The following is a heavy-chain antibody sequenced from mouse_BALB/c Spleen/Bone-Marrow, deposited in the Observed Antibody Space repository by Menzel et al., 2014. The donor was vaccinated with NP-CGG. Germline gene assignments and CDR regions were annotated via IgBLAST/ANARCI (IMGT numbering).Heavy chain of an antibody. CDR1: GYTFTDYV. V-gene: IGHV1-77*01. J-gene: IGHJ4*01. D-gene: IGHD3-1*01. CDR2: IYPGSGST. CDR3: ARGLGLPFYAMDY. Sequence: VKLMESGPEPVKPGASVKMSCKASGYTFTDYVISWVKQRPGQGLEWIGEIYPGSGSTYYNEKFKGKATLTADKSSNTAYMQLSSLTSEDSAVYFCARGLGLPFYAMDYWGQGTSVTVSS.